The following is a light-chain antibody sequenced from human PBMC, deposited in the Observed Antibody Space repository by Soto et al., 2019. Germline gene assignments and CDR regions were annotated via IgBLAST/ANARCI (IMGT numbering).Light chain of an antibody. V-gene: IGKV1-5*03. J-gene: IGKJ3*01. CDR1: QTISSW. CDR3: QHYDNSLLT. Sequence: DIQMTQSPSTLSGSVGDGFTITCRASQTISSWLAWYQQKPGKAPKLLIYKASTLKSGVPSRFSGSGSGTDFTLSISRLEPADFAVYYCQHYDNSLLTFGPGTKVDIK. CDR2: KAS.